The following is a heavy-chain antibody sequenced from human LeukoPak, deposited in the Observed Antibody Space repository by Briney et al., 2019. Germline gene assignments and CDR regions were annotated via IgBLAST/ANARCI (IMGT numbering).Heavy chain of an antibody. CDR2: ISPRTGET. CDR3: ARDGGGKGSAIFY. CDR1: GYTFPSYG. J-gene: IGHJ4*02. V-gene: IGHV1-18*01. Sequence: ASVKVSCKASGYTFPSYGINWVRQAPGQGLEWMGWISPRTGETHSAQWFQDRVTMTTDTSTTTACMELRSLRFDDTAGDYCARDGGGKGSAIFYWGQGSLVSVSS. D-gene: IGHD3-16*01.